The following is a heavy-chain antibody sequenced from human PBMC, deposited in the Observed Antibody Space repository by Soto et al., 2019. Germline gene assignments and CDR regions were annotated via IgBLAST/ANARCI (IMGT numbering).Heavy chain of an antibody. D-gene: IGHD3-9*01. J-gene: IGHJ3*02. Sequence: QLQLQESGSGLVKPSQTLSLTCAVSGGSISSGAYSWNWIRQPPGKGLEWIGNMYQGGVTFKNPDLMCRGNIGIANSKNQCALELNSVTDADTAVYYGAGDSYDISASAVHHTFDIWGQGTMVTVPS. CDR3: AGDSYDISASAVHHTFDI. V-gene: IGHV4-30-2*01. CDR1: GGSISSGAYS. CDR2: MYQGGVT.